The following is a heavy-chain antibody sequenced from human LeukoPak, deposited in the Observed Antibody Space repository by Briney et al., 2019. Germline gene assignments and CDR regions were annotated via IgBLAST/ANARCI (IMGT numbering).Heavy chain of an antibody. J-gene: IGHJ4*02. CDR2: IITGNGNT. CDR3: ARGPLLRFLEWLLDY. CDR1: GNTFMTDR. D-gene: IGHD3-3*01. Sequence: GASVKVSCKASGNTFMTDRLHWVRQAPGQGLEWMGWIITGNGNTKYSQKFQGRVTITRDTSASTAYMELSSLRSEDTAVYYCARGPLLRFLEWLLDYWGQGTLVTVSS. V-gene: IGHV1-3*04.